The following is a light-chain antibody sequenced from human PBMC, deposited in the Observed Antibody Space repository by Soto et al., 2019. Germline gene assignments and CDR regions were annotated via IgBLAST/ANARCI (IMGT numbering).Light chain of an antibody. CDR1: SSNIGSNY. J-gene: IGLJ2*01. CDR3: CSYAGSSTVV. Sequence: QSVLTQPPSASGTPGQRVTISCSGSSSNIGSNYVYWYQQLPGTAPKLLIYRNNQRPSGVPDRFSGSKSGTSASLAISGLRSADEADYYCCSYAGSSTVVFGGGTKVTVL. CDR2: RNN. V-gene: IGLV1-47*01.